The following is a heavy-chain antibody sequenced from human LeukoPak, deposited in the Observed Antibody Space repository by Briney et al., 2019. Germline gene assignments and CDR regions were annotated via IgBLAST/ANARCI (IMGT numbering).Heavy chain of an antibody. D-gene: IGHD5-18*01. Sequence: SETLSLTCAVYDGSFRGYYWSWIRQPPGKGLEWIGEINHSGSTNYNPSLKSRVTISVDTSKNQFSLKLSSVTAADTAVYYCARGVGAIVDTAMVSHGYYFDYWGQGTLVTVSS. CDR2: INHSGST. J-gene: IGHJ4*02. CDR1: DGSFRGYY. CDR3: ARGVGAIVDTAMVSHGYYFDY. V-gene: IGHV4-34*01.